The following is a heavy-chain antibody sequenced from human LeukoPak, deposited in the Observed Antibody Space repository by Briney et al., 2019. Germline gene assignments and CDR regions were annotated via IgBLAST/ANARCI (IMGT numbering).Heavy chain of an antibody. J-gene: IGHJ6*02. V-gene: IGHV3-74*01. Sequence: GGSLRLSCVASGFTFDTYWMHWVRQAPGKGLVWVSRIHRDGNNISYADFVQGRFTVSRDNAKNTLYLQMHSLRVEDTAMYYCARGLRDRYGMDVWGQGTTVTVSS. CDR2: IHRDGNNI. CDR3: ARGLRDRYGMDV. CDR1: GFTFDTYW.